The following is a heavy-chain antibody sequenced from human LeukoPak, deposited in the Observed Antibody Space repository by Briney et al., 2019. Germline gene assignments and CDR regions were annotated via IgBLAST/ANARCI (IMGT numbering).Heavy chain of an antibody. CDR2: IDKKDKGYATAT. Sequence: QSGGSLRLSCAASGFTFSGSAIHWVRQSSGKGLELVGQIDKKDKGYATATAYAASVKGRFTISRDDSVNTAYLQMKSLKTEDTALYYCTRDSGTYNWFDPWGQGTLVTVSS. CDR1: GFTFSGSA. CDR3: TRDSGTYNWFDP. D-gene: IGHD1-26*01. J-gene: IGHJ5*02. V-gene: IGHV3-73*01.